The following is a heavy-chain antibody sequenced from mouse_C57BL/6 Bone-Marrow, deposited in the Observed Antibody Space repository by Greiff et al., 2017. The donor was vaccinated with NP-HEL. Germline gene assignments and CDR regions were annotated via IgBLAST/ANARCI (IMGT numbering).Heavy chain of an antibody. J-gene: IGHJ2*01. CDR3: TTVITTVDYFDY. CDR1: GFNIKDDY. D-gene: IGHD1-1*01. Sequence: EVKLMESGAELVRPGASVKLSCTASGFNIKDDYMHWVKQRPEQGLEWIGWIDPENGDTEYASKFQGKATITADTSSNTAYLQLSSLTSEDTAVYYCTTVITTVDYFDYWGQGTTLTVSS. V-gene: IGHV14-4*01. CDR2: IDPENGDT.